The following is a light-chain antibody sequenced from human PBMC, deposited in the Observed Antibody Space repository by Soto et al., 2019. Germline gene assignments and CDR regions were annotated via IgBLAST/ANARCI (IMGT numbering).Light chain of an antibody. Sequence: DIQMTQSPSTLSASVGDRVTITCRASQSISSWLAWYQQKPGKAPNLLIYDASSLESGVPSRFSGSGSGTEFTLTVSSLQPDDFASYYCQHLGTFGQGTKVEI. CDR2: DAS. CDR3: QHLGT. V-gene: IGKV1-5*01. CDR1: QSISSW. J-gene: IGKJ1*01.